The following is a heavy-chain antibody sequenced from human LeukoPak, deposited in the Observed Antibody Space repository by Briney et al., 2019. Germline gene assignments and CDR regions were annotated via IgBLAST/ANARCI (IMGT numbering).Heavy chain of an antibody. CDR3: ARAVDVADY. J-gene: IGHJ4*02. V-gene: IGHV3-7*01. CDR1: GFTFGHHF. CDR2: INPDGSIK. D-gene: IGHD3-16*01. Sequence: PGESLRLSCVASGFTFGHHFMSWVRQAPGGGLEWVANINPDGSIKFHADSVKGRFSISRDNARNSVYLQMNSLRGEDTAVYYCARAVDVADYWGQGTLVAVSS.